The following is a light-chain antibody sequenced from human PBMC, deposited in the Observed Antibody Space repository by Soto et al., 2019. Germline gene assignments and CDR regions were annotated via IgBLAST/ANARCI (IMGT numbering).Light chain of an antibody. J-gene: IGKJ1*01. V-gene: IGKV1-5*01. CDR3: QQCNTFWT. Sequence: DIQLTQSPSTLSASVGDRVIITCRASQSISSWLAWYQQKPGKAPKLLIYDVSSLESGVPSRFSGSGSVTEFTLTISSLQPDDFATYYCQQCNTFWTFGQGTKVDIK. CDR2: DVS. CDR1: QSISSW.